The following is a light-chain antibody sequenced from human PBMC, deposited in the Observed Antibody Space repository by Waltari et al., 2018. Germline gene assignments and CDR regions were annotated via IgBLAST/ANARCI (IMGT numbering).Light chain of an antibody. V-gene: IGKV1-5*03. CDR3: QQYNSYSLLS. Sequence: DIQTTQSPSSLSASVGHRFTITCRASQSISNWLAWYQQKPGKSPKLLIFKASTLESGLPSRFSGRGSGTEFTLTISSLQPDDFATYYCQQYNSYSLLSFGGGTKVEIK. J-gene: IGKJ4*01. CDR1: QSISNW. CDR2: KAS.